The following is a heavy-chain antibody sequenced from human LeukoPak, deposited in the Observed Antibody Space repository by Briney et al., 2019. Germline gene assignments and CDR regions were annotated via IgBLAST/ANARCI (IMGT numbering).Heavy chain of an antibody. CDR3: AKYMSGTGVCLNFDS. J-gene: IGHJ4*02. CDR1: GFTFSTYA. V-gene: IGHV3-23*01. Sequence: GGSLRLSCEASGFTFSTYAMSWVRQPPGKGLQWVSGISGSDSGTYYTDSVKGRFTISRDNSKNTVYLEIDNLRAEDTAVYYCAKYMSGTGVCLNFDSWGQGILVNVSS. D-gene: IGHD2-8*02. CDR2: ISGSDSGT.